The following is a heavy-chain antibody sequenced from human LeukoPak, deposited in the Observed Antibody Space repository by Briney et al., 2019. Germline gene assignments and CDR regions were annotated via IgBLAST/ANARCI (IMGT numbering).Heavy chain of an antibody. CDR3: AKGGIAVSGTSYYYYMDV. D-gene: IGHD6-19*01. CDR1: GFTYSSYG. CDR2: ITGSGGST. Sequence: GGSLRLSCVASGFTYSSYGMSWVRQAPGKGLEWVSAITGSGGSTYYADSVKGWFTISRDNSKNTLYLQMNSLRAEDTAVYYCAKGGIAVSGTSYYYYMDVWGKGTTVTISS. V-gene: IGHV3-23*01. J-gene: IGHJ6*03.